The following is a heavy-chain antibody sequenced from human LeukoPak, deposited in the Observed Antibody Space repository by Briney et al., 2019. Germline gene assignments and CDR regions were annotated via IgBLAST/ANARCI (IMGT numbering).Heavy chain of an antibody. V-gene: IGHV3-30-3*01. Sequence: GGSLRLSCAASGFTFSSYAMHWVRQAPGKGLEWVAVISYDGSNKYYADSVKGRFTISRDNSKNTLYLQMNGLRAEDTAVYYCARERQSTTVTPDYWGQGTLVTVSS. CDR1: GFTFSSYA. D-gene: IGHD4-17*01. J-gene: IGHJ4*02. CDR2: ISYDGSNK. CDR3: ARERQSTTVTPDY.